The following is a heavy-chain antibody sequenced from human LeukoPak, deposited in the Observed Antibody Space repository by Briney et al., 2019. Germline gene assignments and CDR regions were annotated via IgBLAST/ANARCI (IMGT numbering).Heavy chain of an antibody. CDR1: GGSISSYY. CDR2: IYYSGST. CDR3: ATTYYDFWSGYYLDAFDI. D-gene: IGHD3-3*01. Sequence: PSETLSLTCTVSGGSISSYYWSWIRQPPGKGLEWIGYIYYSGSTNYNPSLKSRVTVSVDTSKNQFSLKLSSVTAADTAVYYCATTYYDFWSGYYLDAFDIWGQGTMVTVSS. J-gene: IGHJ3*02. V-gene: IGHV4-59*01.